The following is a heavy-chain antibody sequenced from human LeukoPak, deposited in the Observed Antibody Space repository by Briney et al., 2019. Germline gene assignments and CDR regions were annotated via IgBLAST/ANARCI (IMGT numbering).Heavy chain of an antibody. CDR2: IYSSGST. CDR1: GVSISNYY. CDR3: ARVGATERVDY. D-gene: IGHD1-26*01. V-gene: IGHV4-59*01. Sequence: SETLSLTGTGSGVSISNYYWSWIGQGPGKGLEWMGYIYSSGSTNYNPPLKSRVTISVDTSKNQFSLKLSSVTAADTAVYYCARVGATERVDYWGQGTLVTVSS. J-gene: IGHJ4*02.